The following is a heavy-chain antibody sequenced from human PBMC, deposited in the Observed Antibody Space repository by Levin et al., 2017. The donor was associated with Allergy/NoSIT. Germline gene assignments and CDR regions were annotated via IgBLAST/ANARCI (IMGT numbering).Heavy chain of an antibody. D-gene: IGHD3-3*01. CDR2: MNPNSGNT. CDR1: GYTFTSYD. CDR3: ARILTIFGVVRYYYYGMDV. Sequence: GESLKISCKASGYTFTSYDINWVRQATGQGLEWMGWMNPNSGNTGYAQKFQGRVTMTRNTSISTAYMELSSLRSEDTAVYYCARILTIFGVVRYYYYGMDVWGQGTTVTVSS. J-gene: IGHJ6*02. V-gene: IGHV1-8*01.